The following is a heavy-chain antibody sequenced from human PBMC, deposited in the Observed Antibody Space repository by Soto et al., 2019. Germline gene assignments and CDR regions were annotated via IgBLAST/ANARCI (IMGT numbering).Heavy chain of an antibody. D-gene: IGHD6-19*01. CDR1: GGSISSSSYY. V-gene: IGHV4-39*01. Sequence: ETLSLTCTVSGGSISSSSYYWGWIRQPPGKGLEWIGSIYYSGSTYYNPSLKSRVTISVDTSKNQFSLKLSSVTAADTAVYYCARGWYYYYGMDVWGQGTTVTVSS. CDR2: IYYSGST. CDR3: ARGWYYYYGMDV. J-gene: IGHJ6*02.